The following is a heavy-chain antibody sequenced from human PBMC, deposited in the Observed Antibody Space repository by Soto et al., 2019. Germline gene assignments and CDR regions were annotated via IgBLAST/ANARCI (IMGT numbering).Heavy chain of an antibody. D-gene: IGHD1-26*01. CDR2: ITAYNGNT. V-gene: IGHV1-18*01. Sequence: ASVKVSCKASGYTFPSYGISWVRQAPGQGLEWMGWITAYNGNTNYAQKLQGRLTMTTDTFTSTAYMELRSLRSDDTAVYYCARLNSRLSKGAKGDFEYWGQGTQVNVS. CDR1: GYTFPSYG. CDR3: ARLNSRLSKGAKGDFEY. J-gene: IGHJ4*02.